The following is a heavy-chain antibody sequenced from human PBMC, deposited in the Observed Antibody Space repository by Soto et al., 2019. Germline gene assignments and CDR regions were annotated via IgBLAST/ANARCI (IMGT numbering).Heavy chain of an antibody. D-gene: IGHD5-12*01. Sequence: EVQLLESGGGLVQPGGSLRLSCAASGFTFTNYAMSWVRQAPGKGLEWVSGLSGPGDTYYADSVKGRFTISRDNSKDTLYLQMSSLRASDTAVYYCAKLSLGGSTITDYYYYGMDVWGQGTTVTFSS. CDR2: LSGPGDT. J-gene: IGHJ6*02. CDR3: AKLSLGGSTITDYYYYGMDV. V-gene: IGHV3-23*01. CDR1: GFTFTNYA.